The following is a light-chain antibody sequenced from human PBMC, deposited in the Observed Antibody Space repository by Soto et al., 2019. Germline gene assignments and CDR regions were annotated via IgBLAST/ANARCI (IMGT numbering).Light chain of an antibody. CDR1: ISDVGRFDV. CDR2: EGS. CDR3: CAYVNSRSYV. V-gene: IGLV2-23*01. J-gene: IGLJ1*01. Sequence: LTQPASVSGSLGQSITISCTGNISDVGRFDVVSWYQQHPGQVPNLIIDEGSRRPSGVSSRFSGSKSGNTASLTISGLQAEDEADYYGCAYVNSRSYVFGSGTKVTVL.